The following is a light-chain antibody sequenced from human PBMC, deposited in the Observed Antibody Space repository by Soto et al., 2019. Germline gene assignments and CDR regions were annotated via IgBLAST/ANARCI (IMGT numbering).Light chain of an antibody. CDR1: QSVSSY. CDR2: DAS. CDR3: QHRSNWPLT. V-gene: IGKV3-11*01. J-gene: IGKJ4*01. Sequence: EIVLTQSPATLSLSPGERATLSCRASQSVSSYLAWYQQKPGQAPRLLIYDASNRAAGIPARFSGSGSGTDFTLTISSLETEDFAVYYCQHRSNWPLTFGGGKKVEMK.